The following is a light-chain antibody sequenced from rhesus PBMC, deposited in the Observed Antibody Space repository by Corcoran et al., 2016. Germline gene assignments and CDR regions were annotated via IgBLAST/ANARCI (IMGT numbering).Light chain of an antibody. J-gene: IGKJ2*01. V-gene: IGKV3-24*01. CDR1: QSVSSS. Sequence: EIVMTQSPATLSLSPGERATLSCRASQSVSSSLAWYQQKPGQAPRLLLYGASSRAPGIPDRFSGSGSWTDFTLTIRSRKPGDVAVYYCLQHSSWPYSFDQGTKVEIK. CDR3: LQHSSWPYS. CDR2: GAS.